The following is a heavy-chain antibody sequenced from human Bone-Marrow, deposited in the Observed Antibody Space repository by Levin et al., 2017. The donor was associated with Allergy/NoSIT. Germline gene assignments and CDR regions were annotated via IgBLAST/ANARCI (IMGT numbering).Heavy chain of an antibody. CDR3: AKVPTGGIGY. J-gene: IGHJ4*02. CDR2: ISGSGGST. D-gene: IGHD3-16*01. V-gene: IGHV3-23*01. CDR1: GFTFTTYA. Sequence: GESLKISCAASGFTFTTYAMTWVRQAPGKGLEWVSGISGSGGSTYYADSVKGRFTISRDNSKNTLYLQMSSLRAEDTAVYYCAKVPTGGIGYWGQGTLVTVSS.